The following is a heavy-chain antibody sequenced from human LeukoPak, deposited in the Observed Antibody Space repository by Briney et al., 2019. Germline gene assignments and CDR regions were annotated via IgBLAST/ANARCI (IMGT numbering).Heavy chain of an antibody. Sequence: GRSLRLSCAASGFTLSHYAMHWVRQAPGKGLEWVAVISFDGTNKFYADSVKGRFTISRDNSKNALYLQMNSLRAEDTAVYYCAKGGYYERPWYFDYWGQGTLVAVSS. CDR1: GFTLSHYA. V-gene: IGHV3-30*18. CDR2: ISFDGTNK. CDR3: AKGGYYERPWYFDY. J-gene: IGHJ4*02. D-gene: IGHD3-22*01.